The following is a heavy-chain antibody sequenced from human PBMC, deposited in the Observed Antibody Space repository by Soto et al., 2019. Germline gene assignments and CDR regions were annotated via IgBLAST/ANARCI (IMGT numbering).Heavy chain of an antibody. CDR3: ARVRRDQITMVRGVEFGY. CDR1: GYTFTSYG. D-gene: IGHD3-10*01. CDR2: ISAYNGNT. Sequence: EASVKVSCKASGYTFTSYGISWVRQAPGQGLEWMGWISAYNGNTNYAQKLQGRVTMTTDTSTSTAYMELRSLRSDDTAVYYCARVRRDQITMVRGVEFGYWGQGTLVTVSS. J-gene: IGHJ4*02. V-gene: IGHV1-18*04.